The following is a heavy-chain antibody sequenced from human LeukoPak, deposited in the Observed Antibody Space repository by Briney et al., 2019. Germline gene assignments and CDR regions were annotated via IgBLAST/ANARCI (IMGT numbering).Heavy chain of an antibody. D-gene: IGHD3-10*01. Sequence: SETLSLTCTVSGGSISTSNYYWSWIRQPPGKGLEWIGEINHSGSTNYNPSLKSRVTISVDTSKNQFSLKLSSVTAADMAVYYCARRGPPRTLLRGVKSGWFDPWGQGTLVTVSS. CDR1: GGSISTSNYY. J-gene: IGHJ5*02. CDR3: ARRGPPRTLLRGVKSGWFDP. CDR2: INHSGST. V-gene: IGHV4-39*07.